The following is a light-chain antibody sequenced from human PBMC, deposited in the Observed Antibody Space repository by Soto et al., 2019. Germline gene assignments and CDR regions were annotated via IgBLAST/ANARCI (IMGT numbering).Light chain of an antibody. Sequence: QSALTQPASVSCSPGQSITISCTGTSSDVGGYNYVSWYQQHPDKAPKLMIYEVSNRPSGVSNRFSGSKSGNTASLTISGLQAEDEADYYCSSYTSSSTLYVFGTGTKVTVL. J-gene: IGLJ1*01. CDR1: SSDVGGYNY. V-gene: IGLV2-14*01. CDR2: EVS. CDR3: SSYTSSSTLYV.